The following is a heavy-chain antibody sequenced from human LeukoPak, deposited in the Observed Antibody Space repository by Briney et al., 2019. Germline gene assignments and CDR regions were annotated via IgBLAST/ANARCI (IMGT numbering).Heavy chain of an antibody. J-gene: IGHJ6*03. D-gene: IGHD3-10*01. V-gene: IGHV4-34*01. CDR2: INHSGST. Sequence: SETLSLTCAVYGGSLSGYYWSWIRQPPGKGLEWIGEINHSGSTNYNPSLKSRVTISVDTSKNQFSLKLSSVTAADTAVYYCARGRSGSYFLYYYYMDVWGKGTTVTVSS. CDR3: ARGRSGSYFLYYYYMDV. CDR1: GGSLSGYY.